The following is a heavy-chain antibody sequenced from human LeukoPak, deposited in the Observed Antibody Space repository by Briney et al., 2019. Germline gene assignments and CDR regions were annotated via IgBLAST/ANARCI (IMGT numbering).Heavy chain of an antibody. CDR3: ARIREVGADYYFDH. V-gene: IGHV2-70*11. D-gene: IGHD4/OR15-4a*01. J-gene: IGHJ4*02. Sequence: ESGPTLVKPTQTLTLTCTFSGFSLTTSGMSVHWIRQPPGKALEWLARIDWDDDKYFSTSLKTRLTISKDTSKNQVVLTMTNMDPVDTATYYCARIREVGADYYFDHWGQGTLVTVSS. CDR1: GFSLTTSGMS. CDR2: IDWDDDK.